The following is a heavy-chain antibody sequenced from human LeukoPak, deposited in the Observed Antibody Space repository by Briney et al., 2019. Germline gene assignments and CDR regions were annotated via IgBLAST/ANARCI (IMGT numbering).Heavy chain of an antibody. J-gene: IGHJ1*01. CDR2: ISAYNGNT. D-gene: IGHD6-19*01. CDR1: GYTFTSYG. CDR3: ARDPKQWLARSPEYFQH. Sequence: ASVKVSCKASGYTFTSYGISWVRQAPGQGLEWMGWISAYNGNTNYAQKLQGRVTMTTDTSTSTAYMELRSLRSDDTAVYYCARDPKQWLARSPEYFQHWGQGTLVTVSS. V-gene: IGHV1-18*01.